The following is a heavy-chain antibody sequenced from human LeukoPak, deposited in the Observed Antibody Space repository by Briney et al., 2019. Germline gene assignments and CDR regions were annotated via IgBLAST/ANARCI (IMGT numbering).Heavy chain of an antibody. V-gene: IGHV3-30-3*01. CDR3: AKGPWGGTTTPFFNY. CDR1: GFTFSSYA. CDR2: ISYDGSNK. D-gene: IGHD2-15*01. J-gene: IGHJ4*02. Sequence: PGGSLRLSCAASGFTFSSYAMHWVRQAPGKGLEWVAVISYDGSNKYYADSVKGRFTISRDNSKNTLYLQMNSLRAEDSAVYYCAKGPWGGTTTPFFNYWGQGTLVTVSS.